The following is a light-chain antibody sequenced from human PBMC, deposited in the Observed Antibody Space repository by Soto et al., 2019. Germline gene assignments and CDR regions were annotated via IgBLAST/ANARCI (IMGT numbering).Light chain of an antibody. Sequence: AIRMTQSPSSFSASTGDRVTITCRASQGISSYLAWYQQKLEKAPKLLIYAASTLQSGVPSRFSGSGSGTDFTLTISCLQSEDFATYYCQQYYSYPFTFGQGTRLEIK. CDR2: AAS. CDR3: QQYYSYPFT. V-gene: IGKV1-8*01. J-gene: IGKJ5*01. CDR1: QGISSY.